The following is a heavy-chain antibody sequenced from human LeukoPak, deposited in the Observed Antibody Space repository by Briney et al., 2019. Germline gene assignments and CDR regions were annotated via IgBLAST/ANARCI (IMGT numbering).Heavy chain of an antibody. D-gene: IGHD6-13*01. V-gene: IGHV3-23*01. J-gene: IGHJ4*02. CDR1: GFTFSSYA. CDR3: ARAPEYSSRWYDADCDY. Sequence: GGSLRLSCAASGFTFSSYAMSWVRQAPGKGLEWVSAISGSGGSTYYADSVKGRFTISRDNSKNTLYLQMNSLRAEDTAVYYCARAPEYSSRWYDADCDYWGQGTLVTVSS. CDR2: ISGSGGST.